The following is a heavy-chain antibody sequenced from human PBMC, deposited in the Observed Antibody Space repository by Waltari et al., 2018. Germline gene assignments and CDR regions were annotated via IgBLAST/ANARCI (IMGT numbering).Heavy chain of an antibody. CDR1: GGYISSSSYY. V-gene: IGHV4-39*07. J-gene: IGHJ1*01. Sequence: QLQLQESGPGLVKPSETLSLTCTVSGGYISSSSYYWGWIRQPPGKGLEWIGSIYYSGSTYYNPSLKSRVTISVDTSKNQFSLKLSSVTAADTAVYYCARVKQQLSNGTEYFQHWGQGTLVTVSS. CDR2: IYYSGST. D-gene: IGHD6-13*01. CDR3: ARVKQQLSNGTEYFQH.